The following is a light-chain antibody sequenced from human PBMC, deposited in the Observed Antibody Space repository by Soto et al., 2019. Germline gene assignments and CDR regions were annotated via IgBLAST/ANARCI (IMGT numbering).Light chain of an antibody. CDR2: HNS. J-gene: IGLJ1*01. CDR1: SSNIGAGYD. Sequence: QSVLTQPPSVSGATRQWDTIYCTRSSSNIGAGYDVHWSQQLPGAAPKLLIYHNSDRPAGVPDRFSGSKSGTSASLAITALQAEDEADYYCKSYSSGLSAFYVFGTGTKVTV. CDR3: KSYSSGLSAFYV. V-gene: IGLV1-40*01.